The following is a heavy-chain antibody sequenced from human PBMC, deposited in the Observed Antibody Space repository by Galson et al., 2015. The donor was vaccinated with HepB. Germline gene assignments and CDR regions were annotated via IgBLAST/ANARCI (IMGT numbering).Heavy chain of an antibody. CDR1: GFTFDDYT. V-gene: IGHV3-43*01. J-gene: IGHJ4*02. Sequence: SLRLSCAASGFTFDDYTMHWVRQAPGKGLEWVSLISWDGGSTYYADSVKGRFTISRDNSKNSLYLQMNSLRTEDTALYYCAKSRYSSSWLGWGYFDYWGQGTLFTVSS. CDR3: AKSRYSSSWLGWGYFDY. D-gene: IGHD6-13*01. CDR2: ISWDGGST.